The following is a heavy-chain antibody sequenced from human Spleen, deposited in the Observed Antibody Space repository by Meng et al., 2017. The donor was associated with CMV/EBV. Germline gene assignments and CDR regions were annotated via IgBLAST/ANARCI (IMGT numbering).Heavy chain of an antibody. CDR3: VRDNHGFGELREDV. CDR1: RFTFSGYW. V-gene: IGHV3-7*01. D-gene: IGHD3-10*01. J-gene: IGHJ6*02. CDR2: IKQDGSEK. Sequence: GESLKISCTASRFTFSGYWMSWVRQAPGRGLEWVAKIKQDGSEKYYVDSVKGRFTISRDNAKSSLYLEMNSVRDEDTAVYYCVRDNHGFGELREDVWGQGTMVTVSS.